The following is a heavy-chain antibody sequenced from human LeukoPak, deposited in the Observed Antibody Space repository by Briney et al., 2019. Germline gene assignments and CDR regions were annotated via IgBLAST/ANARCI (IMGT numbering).Heavy chain of an antibody. D-gene: IGHD2-2*01. Sequence: GRSLRLSCTASGFTFGDHAMSWVRQAPGKGLEWVGFIRSKAYGGTTEDAASVKGRFTISRDDSKSIAYLQMNSLKTEDTAVYYCTRACSSTSWPASGFDPWGQGTLVTVSS. CDR2: IRSKAYGGTT. CDR3: TRACSSTSWPASGFDP. CDR1: GFTFGDHA. V-gene: IGHV3-49*04. J-gene: IGHJ5*02.